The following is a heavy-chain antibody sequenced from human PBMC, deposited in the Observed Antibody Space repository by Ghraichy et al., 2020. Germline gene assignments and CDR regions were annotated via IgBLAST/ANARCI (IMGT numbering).Heavy chain of an antibody. V-gene: IGHV4-59*01. J-gene: IGHJ3*02. Sequence: SETLSLTCTVSGGAITSYYWDWIRQPPGKGLEWIGYVHYSGTTNYNPSLKSRVSISLATSKSQFSLILNSVTAADTAVYYCAREGQRRSAADDGFDIWGQGTMVTVSS. CDR1: GGAITSYY. CDR3: AREGQRRSAADDGFDI. CDR2: VHYSGTT. D-gene: IGHD6-13*01.